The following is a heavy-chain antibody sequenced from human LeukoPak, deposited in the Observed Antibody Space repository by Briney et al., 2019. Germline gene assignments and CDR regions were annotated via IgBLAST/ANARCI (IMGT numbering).Heavy chain of an antibody. V-gene: IGHV3-23*01. CDR2: ISGSGGST. J-gene: IGHJ4*02. CDR3: AKDLLSAYSSSSGGDY. Sequence: PGGSLRLSCVASGFTFSSYAMNWVRQAPGKGLEWVSAISGSGGSTYYADSVKGRFTISRDNSKNTLYLQMNSLRAEDTAVYYCAKDLLSAYSSSSGGDYWGQGTLVTVSS. D-gene: IGHD6-6*01. CDR1: GFTFSSYA.